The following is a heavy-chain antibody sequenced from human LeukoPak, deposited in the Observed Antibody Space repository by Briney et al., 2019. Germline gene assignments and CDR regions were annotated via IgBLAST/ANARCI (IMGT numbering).Heavy chain of an antibody. CDR3: VRDRPGSFDM. D-gene: IGHD6-6*01. V-gene: IGHV3-74*01. Sequence: GGSLRLSCAASGFTLRDYWMHWVRPAPGKGLVWVSRINGDGTKTNYADSVKGRFSISRDNAKNTLYLQMNSLGAEDTAVYYCVRDRPGSFDMWGQGTMVTVFS. CDR2: INGDGTKT. CDR1: GFTLRDYW. J-gene: IGHJ3*02.